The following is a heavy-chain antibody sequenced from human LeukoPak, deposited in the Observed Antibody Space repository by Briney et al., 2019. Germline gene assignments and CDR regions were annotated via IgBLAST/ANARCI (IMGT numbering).Heavy chain of an antibody. Sequence: GGSLRLSCAASGFTFSSYAMSWVRQAPGKGLEWVSAISGSGGSTYYADSVKGRFTISRDNSKNTLYLQMNSLRAEDTAVYYCAKGVYYYDSSGYYYDYWGQGTLVTVSS. CDR1: GFTFSSYA. V-gene: IGHV3-23*01. CDR3: AKGVYYYDSSGYYYDY. CDR2: ISGSGGST. J-gene: IGHJ4*02. D-gene: IGHD3-22*01.